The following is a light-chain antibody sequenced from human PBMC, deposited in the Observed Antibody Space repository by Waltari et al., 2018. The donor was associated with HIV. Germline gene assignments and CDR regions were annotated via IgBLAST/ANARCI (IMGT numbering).Light chain of an antibody. CDR3: QQHYTTPLT. CDR2: WAS. CDR1: QSVLYSSNNKNY. Sequence: DIVMTQSPDSLAVSLGERAPTNCKSRQSVLYSSNNKNYLAWYQQKPGQPPKLLIYWASARESGVPDRFSASGSGTDFTLTISSLQAEDVAVYYCQQHYTTPLTFGGGTKVEI. J-gene: IGKJ4*01. V-gene: IGKV4-1*01.